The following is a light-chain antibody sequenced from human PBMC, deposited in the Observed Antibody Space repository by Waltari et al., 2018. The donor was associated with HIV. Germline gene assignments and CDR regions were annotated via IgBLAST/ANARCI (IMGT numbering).Light chain of an antibody. V-gene: IGLV3-21*01. CDR2: DDR. J-gene: IGLJ1*01. CDR1: DIGRKH. Sequence: SYVLTQPPSVSVAPGETARITCGGSDIGRKHVHWYQQKSGQAPLLVIYDDRLLPSGIPARLSGSNSGNTATLTISRVEGADEADYYCQVWENSRDQSFGPGTRVTV. CDR3: QVWENSRDQS.